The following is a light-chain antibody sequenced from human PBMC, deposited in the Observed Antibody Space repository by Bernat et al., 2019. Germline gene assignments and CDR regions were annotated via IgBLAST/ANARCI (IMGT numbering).Light chain of an antibody. CDR2: EVS. CDR1: SSDVGGYNY. CDR3: SSYAGSNNFVV. Sequence: QSALTQPPSASGSPGQSVTISCTGTSSDVGGYNYVSWYQQHPGKAPKLMIYEVSKRPSGVTDRFSGSKSGNTASLTVSVLQAEDGADYYCSSYAGSNNFVVFGVGTKLTV. V-gene: IGLV2-8*01. J-gene: IGLJ2*01.